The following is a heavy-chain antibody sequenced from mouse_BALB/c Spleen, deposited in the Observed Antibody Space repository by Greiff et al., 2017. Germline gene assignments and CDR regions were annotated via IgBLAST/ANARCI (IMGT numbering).Heavy chain of an antibody. D-gene: IGHD4-1*01. CDR2: ISSGSSTI. Sequence: EVKVVESGGGLVQPGGSRTLSCAASGFTFSSFGMHWVRQAPEKGLEWVAYISSGSSTIYYADTVKGRFTISRDNPKNTLFLQMTSLKSEDTAMYYCTKLGRAMGYWGQGTSVTVSS. V-gene: IGHV5-17*02. J-gene: IGHJ4*01. CDR1: GFTFSSFG. CDR3: TKLGRAMGY.